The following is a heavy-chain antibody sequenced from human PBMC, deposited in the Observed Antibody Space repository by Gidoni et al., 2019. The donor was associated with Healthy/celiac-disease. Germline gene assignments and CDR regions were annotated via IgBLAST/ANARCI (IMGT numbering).Heavy chain of an antibody. V-gene: IGHV3-33*01. Sequence: QVQLVESGGGVVQPGRSLRLSCAASGFTFSSDGMHWARQAPGKGLEWVAVIWYDGSNKYYADSVKGRFTISRDNSKNTLYLQMNSLRAEDTAVYYCAREGMAGAFDYWGQGTLVTVSS. CDR1: GFTFSSDG. CDR3: AREGMAGAFDY. D-gene: IGHD3-10*01. CDR2: IWYDGSNK. J-gene: IGHJ4*02.